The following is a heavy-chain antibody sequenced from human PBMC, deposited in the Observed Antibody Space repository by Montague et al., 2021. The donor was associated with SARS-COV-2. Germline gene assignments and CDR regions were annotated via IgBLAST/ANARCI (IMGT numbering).Heavy chain of an antibody. Sequence: SLSLSCSASGFIFRSYVMHWVRQAPGKGLEWMAVIWYDESKEYYADSVKGRFIISRDTSKGILFLQMSSLRVEDTAVYYCARGPKYSSGWTGYYYGLDVWGPGTTVTVSS. CDR3: ARGPKYSSGWTGYYYGLDV. V-gene: IGHV3-33*01. CDR1: GFIFRSYV. D-gene: IGHD6-19*01. J-gene: IGHJ6*02. CDR2: IWYDESKE.